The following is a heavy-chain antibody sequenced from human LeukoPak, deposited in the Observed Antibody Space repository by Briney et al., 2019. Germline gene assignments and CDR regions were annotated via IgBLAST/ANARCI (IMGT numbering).Heavy chain of an antibody. Sequence: ASVKVSCKASGYTFTSYYMHWVRQAPGQGLEWMGWINAGNGNTKYSQKFQGRVTITRDTSASTAYMELSSLRSEDTAVYYCARVGRYCSSTSCYRTFDYWGQGTLVTVSS. D-gene: IGHD2-2*01. V-gene: IGHV1-3*01. CDR1: GYTFTSYY. J-gene: IGHJ4*02. CDR2: INAGNGNT. CDR3: ARVGRYCSSTSCYRTFDY.